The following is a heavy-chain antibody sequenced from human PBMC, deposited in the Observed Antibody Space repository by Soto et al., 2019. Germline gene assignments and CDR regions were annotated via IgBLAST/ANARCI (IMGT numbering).Heavy chain of an antibody. CDR2: IYLDDDE. V-gene: IGHV2-5*02. Sequence: QITLKESGPTLVKPTQTLTLTCTFSGFSLSTTAVGVGWIRQPPGKALEWLALIYLDDDERYSPSLKSRLTLTKDTSKNQVVLTMTNMDPVDTATYYCVRWIQLSGDYYYYMDVWGRGTTVTVSS. J-gene: IGHJ6*03. CDR1: GFSLSTTAVG. CDR3: VRWIQLSGDYYYYMDV. D-gene: IGHD2-15*01.